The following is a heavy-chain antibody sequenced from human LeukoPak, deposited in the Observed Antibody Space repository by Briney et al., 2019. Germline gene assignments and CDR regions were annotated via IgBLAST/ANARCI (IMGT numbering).Heavy chain of an antibody. D-gene: IGHD3-3*02. CDR2: IYYSGST. V-gene: IGHV4-39*07. Sequence: SETLSLTCTVSGGSISSSSYYWGWIRQPPGKGLEWIGSIYYSGSTYYNPSLKSRVTISVDTSKNQFSLKLSSVTAADTAVYYCARVIHFWSGYLDYWGQGTLVTVSS. J-gene: IGHJ4*02. CDR1: GGSISSSSYY. CDR3: ARVIHFWSGYLDY.